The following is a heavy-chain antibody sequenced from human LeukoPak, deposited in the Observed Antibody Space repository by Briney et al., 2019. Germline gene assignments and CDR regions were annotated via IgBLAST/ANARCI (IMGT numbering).Heavy chain of an antibody. J-gene: IGHJ6*02. V-gene: IGHV3-9*01. CDR3: AKDKMGGDFYYYGMDV. CDR2: ISWNSGRI. CDR1: GFTFDDYA. D-gene: IGHD2-21*01. Sequence: GRSLRLPCAASGFTFDDYAMHWVRQAPGKGLEWVSGISWNSGRIGYADSVKGRFTISRDNAKKSLYLQMNSLRAEDTALYYCAKDKMGGDFYYYGMDVWGQGTTVTVSS.